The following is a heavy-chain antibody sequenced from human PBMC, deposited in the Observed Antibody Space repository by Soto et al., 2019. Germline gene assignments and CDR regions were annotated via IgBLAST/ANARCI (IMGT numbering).Heavy chain of an antibody. CDR1: GGSFSGYY. V-gene: IGHV4-34*01. D-gene: IGHD2-8*01. J-gene: IGHJ2*01. CDR3: ARSYCTNGVCYTGSYWYFDL. Sequence: PSETLSLTCAVYGGSFSGYYWSWIRQPPGKGLEWIGEINHSGSTNYNPSLKSRVTISVDTSKNQFSLKLSSVTAADTAVYYCARSYCTNGVCYTGSYWYFDLWGRGTLVTVSS. CDR2: INHSGST.